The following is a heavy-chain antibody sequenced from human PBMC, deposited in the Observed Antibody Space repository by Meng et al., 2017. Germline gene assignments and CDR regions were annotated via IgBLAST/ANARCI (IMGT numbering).Heavy chain of an antibody. J-gene: IGHJ4*02. Sequence: QVQLQQWGAGLFKPSETLSLTCAVYGGSFSGYYWSWIRQPPGKGLEWIGEINHSGSTNYNPSLKSRVTISVETSKNQFSLKLSSVTAADTAVYYCARGVRLPDYWGQGTLVTVSS. D-gene: IGHD2-15*01. V-gene: IGHV4-34*01. CDR1: GGSFSGYY. CDR3: ARGVRLPDY. CDR2: INHSGST.